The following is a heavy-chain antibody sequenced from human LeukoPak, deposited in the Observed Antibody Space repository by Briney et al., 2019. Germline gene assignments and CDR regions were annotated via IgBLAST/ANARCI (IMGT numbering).Heavy chain of an antibody. J-gene: IGHJ4*02. CDR1: GFTFSDYC. D-gene: IGHD6-19*01. CDR2: ISSSGSTI. CDR3: ASSSGIAVAGTMNDY. V-gene: IGHV3-11*04. Sequence: PGGSLRLSCAASGFTFSDYCMSWIRQAPGKGLEWVSYISSSGSTIYYADSVKGRFTISRDNAKNSLYLQMNSLRAEDTAVYYCASSSGIAVAGTMNDYWGQGTLVTVSS.